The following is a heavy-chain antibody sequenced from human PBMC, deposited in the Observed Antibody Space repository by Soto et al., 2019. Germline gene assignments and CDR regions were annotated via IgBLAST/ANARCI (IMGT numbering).Heavy chain of an antibody. Sequence: SETLSLTCAVSSGSISSSNWWSWVRQPPGKGLEWIGEIYHSGSTNYNPSLKSRVTISVDKSKNQFSLKLSSVTAADTAVYYCARVILLWFGELWRPDAFDIWGQGTMVTVSS. CDR1: SGSISSSNW. J-gene: IGHJ3*02. CDR3: ARVILLWFGELWRPDAFDI. V-gene: IGHV4-4*02. D-gene: IGHD3-10*01. CDR2: IYHSGST.